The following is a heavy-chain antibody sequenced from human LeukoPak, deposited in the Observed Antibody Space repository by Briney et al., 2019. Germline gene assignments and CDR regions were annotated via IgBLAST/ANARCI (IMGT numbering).Heavy chain of an antibody. V-gene: IGHV4-61*02. CDR3: ARDTSITMIVVVG. CDR1: GGSISSGSYY. D-gene: IGHD3-22*01. J-gene: IGHJ4*02. Sequence: SQTLSLTCTVSGGSISSGSYYWSWIRQPAGKGLEWIGRIYTSGSTNYNPSLKSRVTISVDTSKNQFSLKLSSVTAADTAVYYCARDTSITMIVVVGWGQGTLVTVSS. CDR2: IYTSGST.